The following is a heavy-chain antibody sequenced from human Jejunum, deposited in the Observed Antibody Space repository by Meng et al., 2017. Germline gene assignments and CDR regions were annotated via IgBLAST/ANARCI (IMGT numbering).Heavy chain of an antibody. D-gene: IGHD2-2*01. Sequence: QTQLQKSGAGMVKPSGTLSLTCAVSGGSISSSHWWSWVRQPPGKGLEWIGEIYHNGNTNYNPSLKSRVTISSVKSKNQFSLKLSAVTAADTAVYYCARLGYCSSTSCYPDYWGQGTLVTVSS. V-gene: IGHV4-4*02. J-gene: IGHJ4*02. CDR3: ARLGYCSSTSCYPDY. CDR2: IYHNGNT. CDR1: GGSISSSHW.